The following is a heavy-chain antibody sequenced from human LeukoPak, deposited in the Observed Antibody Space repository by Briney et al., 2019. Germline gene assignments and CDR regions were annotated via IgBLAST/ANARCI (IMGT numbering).Heavy chain of an antibody. CDR3: AKSGGYGLIDY. CDR2: IYYSGNT. J-gene: IGHJ4*02. V-gene: IGHV4-39*01. D-gene: IGHD1-26*01. CDR1: GVSISGSGYY. Sequence: SETLSLTCTVSGVSISGSGYYFGWIRQPPGKGLEWIGNIYYSGNTYYNAPLESRVTISVDTSKNEFSLRLNSVTAADTAMYYCAKSGGYGLIDYWGQGTLVTVSS.